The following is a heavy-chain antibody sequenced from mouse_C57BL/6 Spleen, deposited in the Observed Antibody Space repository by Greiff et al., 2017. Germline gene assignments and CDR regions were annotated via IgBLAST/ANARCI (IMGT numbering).Heavy chain of an antibody. D-gene: IGHD2-4*01. CDR2: IYPGNGDT. J-gene: IGHJ4*01. Sequence: QVQLQQSGAELVRPGASVKMSCKASGYTFTSYNMHWVKQTPRQGLEWIGAIYPGNGDTSYNQKFKGKATLTVDKSSSTAYMQLSSLTSEDSAVYYSAGIYYDYDSAMDDWGQGTSVTVSS. CDR1: GYTFTSYN. CDR3: AGIYYDYDSAMDD. V-gene: IGHV1-12*01.